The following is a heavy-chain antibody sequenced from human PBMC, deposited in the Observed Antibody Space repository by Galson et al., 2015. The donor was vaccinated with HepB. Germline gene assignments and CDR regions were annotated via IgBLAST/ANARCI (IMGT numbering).Heavy chain of an antibody. D-gene: IGHD3-10*01. CDR2: ISGSGVST. CDR3: AKLAYSMVRGVIRFGRGFYAMDV. J-gene: IGHJ6*02. Sequence: SLRLSCAASGFTFSSYAMTWVRQAQGKGLEWVSTISGSGVSTYYADSVKGRFTISRDNTRDTLYLQMNSLRAEDTAVYYCAKLAYSMVRGVIRFGRGFYAMDVWGQGTTVTVSS. CDR1: GFTFSSYA. V-gene: IGHV3-23*01.